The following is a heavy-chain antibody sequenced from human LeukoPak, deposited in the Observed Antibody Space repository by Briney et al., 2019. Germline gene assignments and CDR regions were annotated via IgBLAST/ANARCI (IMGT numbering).Heavy chain of an antibody. D-gene: IGHD4-17*01. V-gene: IGHV3-7*01. CDR1: GFSFSKFW. CDR2: INEDGSVQ. J-gene: IGHJ4*02. CDR3: GRIAYGDIR. Sequence: PGGSLRLSCAASGFSFSKFWMSWVRQAPGKGVEWVANINEDGSVQHYADSVKGRFTVSRDNAKNSLYVQLNSLRAADTALYYCGRIAYGDIRWGQGTLVTVSS.